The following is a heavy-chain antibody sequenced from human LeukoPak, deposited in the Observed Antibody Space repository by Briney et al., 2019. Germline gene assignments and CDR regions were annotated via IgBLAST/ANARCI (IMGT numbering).Heavy chain of an antibody. V-gene: IGHV4-39*01. Sequence: PSETLSLTCNVSGGSIGGHTFYWDWIRQPPGKGLEWIATIYDNGNTFYNPSPKSRVPISIDMSQSQFSLHLSSVTAADTAIYYCARLTALAGHRAAFAIWGPGTMVTVSS. D-gene: IGHD6-19*01. CDR2: IYDNGNT. CDR3: ARLTALAGHRAAFAI. J-gene: IGHJ3*02. CDR1: GGSIGGHTFY.